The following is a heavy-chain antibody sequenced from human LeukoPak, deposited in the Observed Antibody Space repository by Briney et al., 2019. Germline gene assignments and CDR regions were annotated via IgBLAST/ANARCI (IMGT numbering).Heavy chain of an antibody. CDR1: GGSISSSSYY. J-gene: IGHJ3*02. CDR3: AREAFGYYDSSGYYFGAFDI. Sequence: SETLSLTCTVSGGSISSSSYYWSWIRQPPGKGLEWIGYIYYSGSTNYNPSLKSRVTISVDTSKNQFSLKLSSVTAADTAVYYCAREAFGYYDSSGYYFGAFDIWGQGTMVTVSS. D-gene: IGHD3-22*01. V-gene: IGHV4-61*01. CDR2: IYYSGST.